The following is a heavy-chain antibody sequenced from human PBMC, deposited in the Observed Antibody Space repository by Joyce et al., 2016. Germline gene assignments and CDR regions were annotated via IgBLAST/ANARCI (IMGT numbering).Heavy chain of an antibody. CDR3: ARVRDYYGSGSQPLDY. CDR2: IKQDGSEK. D-gene: IGHD3-10*01. J-gene: IGHJ4*02. CDR1: KFTFSNYW. Sequence: EVQLVESGGGLVQPGGSLRLSCAAPKFTFSNYWMSWVRQAPGKGLEGVANIKQDGSEKYYVDTVKGRFTISRDNAKNSLYLQMNSLRAEDTAVYYCARVRDYYGSGSQPLDYWGQGTLVTVSS. V-gene: IGHV3-7*01.